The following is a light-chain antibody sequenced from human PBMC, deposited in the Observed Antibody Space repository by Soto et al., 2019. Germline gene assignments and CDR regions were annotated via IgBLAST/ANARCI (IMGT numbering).Light chain of an antibody. CDR2: DAS. Sequence: EVVLTQSPATLSLFPGESATLSCRASKTISNQLAWYQQKPGQAPRLLMYDASHRVTGIPARFSGSGSGTDFTLIISSLEPADFAVYYCQHRSDWPPICTFGQGTKVDIK. CDR3: QHRSDWPPICT. CDR1: KTISNQ. J-gene: IGKJ2*02. V-gene: IGKV3-11*01.